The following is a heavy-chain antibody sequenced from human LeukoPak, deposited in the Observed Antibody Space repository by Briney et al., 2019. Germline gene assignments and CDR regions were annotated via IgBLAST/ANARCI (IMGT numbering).Heavy chain of an antibody. Sequence: PGGSLRLSCAASGFTFSSYGMHWVRQAPGKGLEWVAFIRYDGSNKYYADSVKGRFTISRDNSKNTLYLQMNSLRPEDTAVYYCAKDFSVYYYDSRVLDYWGQGTLVTVSS. CDR3: AKDFSVYYYDSRVLDY. V-gene: IGHV3-30*02. CDR2: IRYDGSNK. D-gene: IGHD3-22*01. CDR1: GFTFSSYG. J-gene: IGHJ4*02.